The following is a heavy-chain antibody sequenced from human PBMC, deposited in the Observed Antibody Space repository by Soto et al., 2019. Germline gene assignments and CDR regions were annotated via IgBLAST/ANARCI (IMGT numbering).Heavy chain of an antibody. J-gene: IGHJ4*02. D-gene: IGHD2-15*01. V-gene: IGHV3-48*01. CDR1: GFTFSSYS. CDR3: ARGVHGGNIDY. Sequence: GSLRLSCAASGFTFSSYSMNWVRQAPGKGLEWVSYISSSSSTIYYADSVKGRFTISRDNAKNSLYLQMNSLRAEDTAVYYCARGVHGGNIDYWGQGTLVTVSS. CDR2: ISSSSSTI.